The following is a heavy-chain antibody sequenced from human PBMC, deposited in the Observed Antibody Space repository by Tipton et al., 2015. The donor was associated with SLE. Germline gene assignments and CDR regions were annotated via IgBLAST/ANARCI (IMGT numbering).Heavy chain of an antibody. D-gene: IGHD4-11*01. J-gene: IGHJ4*02. CDR2: ISGSGGTT. CDR1: GFIFSSFA. V-gene: IGHV3-23*01. Sequence: GSLRLSCAASGFIFSSFAMAWVRQAPGKGLEWVSLISGSGGTTYYADSVKGRFTISRDNFKNTLELQMNSLRVEDTATYYCAREDHSTYIYWGPGTLVTVSS. CDR3: AREDHSTYIY.